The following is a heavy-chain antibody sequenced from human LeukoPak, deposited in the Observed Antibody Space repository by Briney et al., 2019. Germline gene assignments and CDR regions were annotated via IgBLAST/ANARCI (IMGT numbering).Heavy chain of an antibody. V-gene: IGHV3-49*03. Sequence: PWRSLRLSCTASGFTFGDYAMSWFRQAPGKGLEWVGFVRSKAYGGTTEYAASVKGRFTISRDDSKSIAYLQMNSLKTEDTAVYYCTRDRSWFGELYSNWFDPWGQGTLVTVSS. CDR1: GFTFGDYA. D-gene: IGHD3-10*01. CDR3: TRDRSWFGELYSNWFDP. J-gene: IGHJ5*02. CDR2: VRSKAYGGTT.